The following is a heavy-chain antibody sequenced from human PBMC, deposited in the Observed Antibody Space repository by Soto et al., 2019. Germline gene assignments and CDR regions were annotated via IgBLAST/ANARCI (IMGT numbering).Heavy chain of an antibody. CDR3: AKDIRYGGSYSIDY. J-gene: IGHJ4*02. CDR1: GFTFDDYA. Sequence: EVQLVESGGGLVQPGRSLRLSCAASGFTFDDYAMHWVRQAPGKGLEWVSGISWNSGSKGYADSVKGRFTISRDNAKNSLYLQMNSLRAEDTALYYCAKDIRYGGSYSIDYWGQGTLVTVSS. D-gene: IGHD1-26*01. CDR2: ISWNSGSK. V-gene: IGHV3-9*01.